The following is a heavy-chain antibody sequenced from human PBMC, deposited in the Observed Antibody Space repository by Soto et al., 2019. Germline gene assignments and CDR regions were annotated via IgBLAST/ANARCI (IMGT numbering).Heavy chain of an antibody. CDR1: GGSFSGYY. V-gene: IGHV4-34*01. D-gene: IGHD3-22*01. CDR3: ARGRFLLGYYDSSGYLYWFDP. J-gene: IGHJ5*02. CDR2: INHSGST. Sequence: SETLSLTCAVYGGSFSGYYWSWIRQPPGKGLEWIGEINHSGSTNYNPSLKSRVTISVDTSKNQFSLKLSSVTAADTAVYYCARGRFLLGYYDSSGYLYWFDPWGKGTLVTVSS.